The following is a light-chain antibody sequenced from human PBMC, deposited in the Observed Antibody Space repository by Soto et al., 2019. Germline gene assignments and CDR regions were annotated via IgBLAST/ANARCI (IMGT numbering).Light chain of an antibody. CDR2: ENN. Sequence: QSVLTQPPSASLAPGQRVTISGSGSASNIGRDPVNWYQQVPGTAPKLLIYENNHRPSGVPDRFSGSKSGTSASLVISGLQSEDEAEYFCAGWDGSLKGFVFGTGTKVTVL. CDR1: ASNIGRDP. CDR3: AGWDGSLKGFV. J-gene: IGLJ1*01. V-gene: IGLV1-44*01.